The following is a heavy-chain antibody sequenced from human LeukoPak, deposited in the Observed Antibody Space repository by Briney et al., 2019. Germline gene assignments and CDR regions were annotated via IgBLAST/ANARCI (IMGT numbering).Heavy chain of an antibody. Sequence: SVKVSCKASGGTFSSYAISWVRQAPGQGLEWVGRIIPISSTANYAQKFQGRVTITADKSTSTAYMELSSLRSEDTAVYYCARSFCSSTSCYGASYYYYYMDVWGKGTTVTVSS. V-gene: IGHV1-69*04. D-gene: IGHD2-2*01. CDR2: IIPISSTA. CDR3: ARSFCSSTSCYGASYYYYYMDV. CDR1: GGTFSSYA. J-gene: IGHJ6*03.